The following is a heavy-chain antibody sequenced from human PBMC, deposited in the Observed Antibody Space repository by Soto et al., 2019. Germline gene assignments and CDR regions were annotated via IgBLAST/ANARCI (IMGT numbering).Heavy chain of an antibody. D-gene: IGHD5-18*01. CDR3: ARVRIQLWHFDY. CDR1: GGSISSGGYS. CDR2: IYHSGST. V-gene: IGHV4-30-2*01. Sequence: SETLSLTCAVSGGSISSGGYSWSWIRQPPGKGLEWIGYIYHSGSTYYNPSLKSRVTISVDRSKNQFSLKLSSVTAADTAVYYCARVRIQLWHFDYWGQGTLVTVSS. J-gene: IGHJ4*02.